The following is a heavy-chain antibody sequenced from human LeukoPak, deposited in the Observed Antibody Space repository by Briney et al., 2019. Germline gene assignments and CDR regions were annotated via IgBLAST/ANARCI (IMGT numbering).Heavy chain of an antibody. D-gene: IGHD5-18*01. V-gene: IGHV4-38-2*01. CDR1: GYSISSGYY. CDR2: IYHSGST. Sequence: SQTLSLTCAVSGYSISSGYYWGWIRQPPGKGLEWIGSIYHSGSTYYNPSLKSRVTISVDTSKNQFSLKLSSVTAADTAVYYCARVGDTAMAFDYWGQGTLVIVSS. J-gene: IGHJ4*02. CDR3: ARVGDTAMAFDY.